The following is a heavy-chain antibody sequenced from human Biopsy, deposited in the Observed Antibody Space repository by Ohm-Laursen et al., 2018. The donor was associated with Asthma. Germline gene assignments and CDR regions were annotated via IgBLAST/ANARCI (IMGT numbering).Heavy chain of an antibody. CDR1: GFTFGDYW. D-gene: IGHD3-3*02. J-gene: IGHJ1*01. CDR3: ARTFHFWSPYHAEHYQL. Sequence: SLRLSCTAFGFTFGDYWMSWVRQVPGKGLEWVANIKHDGTEKNHVDSLKGRFTISRDNAKNSLYLQMNSLRAEDTAVYYCARTFHFWSPYHAEHYQLWGQGTLVTVPS. CDR2: IKHDGTEK. V-gene: IGHV3-7*01.